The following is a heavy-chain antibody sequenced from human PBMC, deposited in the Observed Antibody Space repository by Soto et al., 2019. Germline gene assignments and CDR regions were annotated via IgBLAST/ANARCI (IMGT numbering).Heavy chain of an antibody. Sequence: QITLKESGPTRVQPTQTLTLTCIFSGFSLSTSGVGVGWIRQPPGKALECLALIYWEDDKRYRPSLKSRLTITKDTPQNPVDLPLTARYPLDTATYYCSHRAGSQGNWDGGYSASWGQGALVTVSS. D-gene: IGHD1-1*01. V-gene: IGHV2-5*02. J-gene: IGHJ4*02. CDR1: GFSLSTSGVG. CDR2: IYWEDDK. CDR3: SHRAGSQGNWDGGYSAS.